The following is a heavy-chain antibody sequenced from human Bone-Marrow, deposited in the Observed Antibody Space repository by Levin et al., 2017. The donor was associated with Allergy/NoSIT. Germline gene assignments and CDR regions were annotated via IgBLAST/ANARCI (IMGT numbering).Heavy chain of an antibody. CDR1: GLTFSSVW. Sequence: PGGSLRLSCAASGLTFSSVWMTWVRQAPGKGLEWIGRIKLVTDGGTTDYAAPVRGRFTISRDDSRNMLYLQMNSLKTEDTALYYCATGDCGGGSCHAFDFWGQGIMVTVSS. CDR3: ATGDCGGGSCHAFDF. D-gene: IGHD2-15*01. J-gene: IGHJ3*01. V-gene: IGHV3-15*01. CDR2: IKLVTDGGTT.